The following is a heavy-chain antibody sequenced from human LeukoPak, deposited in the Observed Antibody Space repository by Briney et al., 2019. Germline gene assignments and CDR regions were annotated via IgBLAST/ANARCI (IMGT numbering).Heavy chain of an antibody. CDR1: DGSISTYY. Sequence: PSEALSLTCTVSDGSISTYYWGWIRQPPGKGLEWIGYIYHSGSASYNPSLKSRVTISVDTSKNQFYLNVNSVTAADTAVYYCVRDNWQQVDRKWYYYGLDVWGQGTTVTVSS. D-gene: IGHD1-14*01. CDR3: VRDNWQQVDRKWYYYGLDV. CDR2: IYHSGSA. V-gene: IGHV4-59*01. J-gene: IGHJ6*02.